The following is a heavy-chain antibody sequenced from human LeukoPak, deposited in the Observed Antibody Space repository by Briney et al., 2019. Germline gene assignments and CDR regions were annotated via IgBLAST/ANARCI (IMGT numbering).Heavy chain of an antibody. CDR3: ARHDSIGYSSSSDAFDI. Sequence: SETLSLTCTVSGGSISSYYWSWIRQPPGQGLELIGYIYYSGSTNYNPSLKSRVTISVDTSKNQFSLKLSSVTAADTAVYYCARHDSIGYSSSSDAFDIWGQGTMVTVSS. D-gene: IGHD6-13*01. CDR1: GGSISSYY. J-gene: IGHJ3*02. CDR2: IYYSGST. V-gene: IGHV4-59*08.